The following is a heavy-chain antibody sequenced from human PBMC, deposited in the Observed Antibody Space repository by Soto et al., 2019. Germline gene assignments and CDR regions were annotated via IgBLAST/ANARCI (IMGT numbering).Heavy chain of an antibody. CDR3: ARQQLLPFYYALDV. J-gene: IGHJ6*02. CDR2: IYYRGST. V-gene: IGHV4-59*01. CDR1: GGSISGYY. D-gene: IGHD1-26*01. Sequence: LFLTCNVSGGSISGYYWSWIRQSPGKGLEYIGYIYYRGSTNYNSSLKSRVTMSVDTSRNQFSLKMNSVTAADTAVYYCARQQLLPFYYALDVWGQGTTVTVSS.